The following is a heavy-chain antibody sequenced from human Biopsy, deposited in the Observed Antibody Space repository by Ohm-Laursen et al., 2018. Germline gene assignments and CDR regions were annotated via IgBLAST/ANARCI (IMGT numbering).Heavy chain of an antibody. D-gene: IGHD2-21*01. J-gene: IGHJ6*02. CDR2: ISYDGSGE. Sequence: SLRLSCAASGFTFTRYGMYWVRQAPGKGLEWGAVISYDGSGEYYADSLQGRFTISRDNAKNSLYLQRNSLRAEDTAVYYCTRLAYYYHYGMDVRGQGTTVTVSS. CDR1: GFTFTRYG. V-gene: IGHV3-30*03. CDR3: TRLAYYYHYGMDV.